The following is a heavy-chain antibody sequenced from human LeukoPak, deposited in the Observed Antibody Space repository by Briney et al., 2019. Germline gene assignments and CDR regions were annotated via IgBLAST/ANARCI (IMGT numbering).Heavy chain of an antibody. Sequence: SGGSLRLSCAASGFIFSNYAMTWVRQAPGKGLEWVANIKQDGSEKYYVDSVKGRFTISRDNAKKSLYLQMNSLRAEDTAVYYCARGSGGDYFDYWGQGTLVTVSS. CDR1: GFIFSNYA. CDR3: ARGSGGDYFDY. J-gene: IGHJ4*02. V-gene: IGHV3-7*01. D-gene: IGHD1-26*01. CDR2: IKQDGSEK.